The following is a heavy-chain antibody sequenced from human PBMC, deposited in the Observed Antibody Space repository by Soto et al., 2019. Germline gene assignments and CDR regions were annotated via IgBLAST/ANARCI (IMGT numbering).Heavy chain of an antibody. D-gene: IGHD4-17*01. CDR1: GGSISSYY. CDR3: ATTSYGDYHYYYYMDV. CDR2: IYYSGST. V-gene: IGHV4-59*08. J-gene: IGHJ6*03. Sequence: PSETLSLTCTVSGGSISSYYWSWIRQPPGKGLEWIGYIYYSGSTNYNPSLKSRVTISVDTSKNQFSLKLSSVTAADTAVYYCATTSYGDYHYYYYMDVWGKGTTVTVSS.